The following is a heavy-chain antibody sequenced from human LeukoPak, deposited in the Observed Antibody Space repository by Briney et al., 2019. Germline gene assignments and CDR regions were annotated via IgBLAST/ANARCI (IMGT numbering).Heavy chain of an antibody. CDR1: GFTFRSYE. J-gene: IGHJ6*03. CDR3: AKDPNFYYCMDV. V-gene: IGHV3-23*01. Sequence: GGSLRLSCEDSGFTFRSYEMNWVRQAPGKGLEWVSTISGRRDSTSYADSVKGRFTISRDNSKNTLYLQMNSLRAEDTAVYYCAKDPNFYYCMDVWGKGTTVTISS. CDR2: ISGRRDST.